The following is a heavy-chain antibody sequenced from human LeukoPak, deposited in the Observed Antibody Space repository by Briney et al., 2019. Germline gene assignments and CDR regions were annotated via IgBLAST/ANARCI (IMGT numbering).Heavy chain of an antibody. CDR1: GGSISSYY. D-gene: IGHD4-17*01. CDR3: ARNDYGIDY. CDR2: IYYSGST. Sequence: PSETLSLTCTVSGGSISSYYWSWIRQPPGKGPEWIGYIYYSGSTNYNPSLKSRVTISVDTSKNQFSLKLSSVTAADTAVYYCARNDYGIDYWGQGTLVTVSS. V-gene: IGHV4-59*12. J-gene: IGHJ4*02.